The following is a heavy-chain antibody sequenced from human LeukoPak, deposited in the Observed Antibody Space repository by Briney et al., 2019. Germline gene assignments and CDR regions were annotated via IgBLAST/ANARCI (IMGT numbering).Heavy chain of an antibody. J-gene: IGHJ4*02. CDR2: ISYDGSNK. CDR1: GFTFSSYG. CDR3: AKDLRVVGATTLDY. D-gene: IGHD1-26*01. Sequence: GRSLRLSCAASGFTFSSYGMHWVRQAPGKGLEWAAVISYDGSNKYYADSVKGRFTISRDNSKNTLYLQMNSLRAEDTAVYYCAKDLRVVGATTLDYWGQGTLVTVSS. V-gene: IGHV3-30*18.